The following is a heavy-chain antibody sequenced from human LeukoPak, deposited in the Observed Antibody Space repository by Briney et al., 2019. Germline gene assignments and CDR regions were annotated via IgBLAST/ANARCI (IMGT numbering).Heavy chain of an antibody. Sequence: PSETLSLTCTVSGGSISSSSYYWGWIRQPPGKGLEWIGSIYYSGSTYYNPSLKSRVTISVDTSKNRFSLKLSSVTAADTAVYYCASVIVGASLNWFDPWGQGTLVTVSS. V-gene: IGHV4-39*01. D-gene: IGHD1-26*01. CDR3: ASVIVGASLNWFDP. CDR1: GGSISSSSYY. J-gene: IGHJ5*02. CDR2: IYYSGST.